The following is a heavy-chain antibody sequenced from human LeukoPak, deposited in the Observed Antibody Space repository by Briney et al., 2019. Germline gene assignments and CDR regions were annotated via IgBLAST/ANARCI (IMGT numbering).Heavy chain of an antibody. Sequence: GGSLRLSCAASGFTFSSYSMNWVRQAPGKGLEWVSSISSSSSYIYYAGSVKGRFTISRDNAKNSLYLQMNSLRAEDTAVYYCARERDILTGYHDYWGQGTLVTVSS. CDR2: ISSSSSYI. CDR1: GFTFSSYS. CDR3: ARERDILTGYHDY. J-gene: IGHJ4*02. V-gene: IGHV3-21*01. D-gene: IGHD3-9*01.